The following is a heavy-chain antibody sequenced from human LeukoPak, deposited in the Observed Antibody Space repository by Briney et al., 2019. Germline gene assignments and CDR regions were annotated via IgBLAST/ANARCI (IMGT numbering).Heavy chain of an antibody. D-gene: IGHD1-26*01. CDR2: ISSSGSTI. V-gene: IGHV3-11*04. CDR1: GFTFSDYY. J-gene: IGHJ5*02. CDR3: AMGGGKIWFDP. Sequence: PGGSLRLSCAASGFTFSDYYMSWIRQAPGKGLEWVSYISSSGSTIYYADSVKGRFTISRDNAKNSLYMQMNSLIAEDPPVYYCAMGGGKIWFDPWGQGTLVTVSS.